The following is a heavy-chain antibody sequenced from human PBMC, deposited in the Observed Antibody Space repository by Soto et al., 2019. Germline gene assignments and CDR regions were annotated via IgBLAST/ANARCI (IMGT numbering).Heavy chain of an antibody. J-gene: IGHJ4*02. CDR2: IIPIFGTA. V-gene: IGHV1-69*13. CDR1: GGTFSGYA. CDR3: ARGQRGYYYDSSGPFDY. Sequence: SVKLSCKASGGTFSGYAISWVRQAPGQGLEWMGGIIPIFGTANYAQKFQGRVTITADESTSTAYMELSSLRSEDTAVYYCARGQRGYYYDSSGPFDYWGQGTLVTVSS. D-gene: IGHD3-22*01.